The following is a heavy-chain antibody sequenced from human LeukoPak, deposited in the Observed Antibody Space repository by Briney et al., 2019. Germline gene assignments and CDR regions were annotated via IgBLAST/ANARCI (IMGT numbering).Heavy chain of an antibody. V-gene: IGHV3-30-3*01. D-gene: IGHD4-11*01. Sequence: PGGSLRLSCAASGFTFSSYAMHWVRQAPGKGLEWVAVLSYDGSIKYYADSVKGRFTISRDNSKNTLYLQMNSLRAEDTAVYYCARLQRRTIDYWGQGTLVTVSS. CDR3: ARLQRRTIDY. CDR2: LSYDGSIK. J-gene: IGHJ4*02. CDR1: GFTFSSYA.